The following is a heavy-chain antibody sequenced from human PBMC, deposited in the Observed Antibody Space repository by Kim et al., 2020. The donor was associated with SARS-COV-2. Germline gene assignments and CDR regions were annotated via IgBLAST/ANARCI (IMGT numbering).Heavy chain of an antibody. CDR3: AKVRARLLGYYYYGMDV. D-gene: IGHD2-8*02. CDR1: GFTFSSYA. J-gene: IGHJ6*02. V-gene: IGHV3-23*01. Sequence: GGYLRLSCAASGFTFSSYAMSWVRQAPGKGLEWVSAISGSGGSTYYADSVKGRFTISRDNSKNTLYLQMNSLRAEDTAVYYCAKVRARLLGYYYYGMDVWGQGTTVTVSS. CDR2: ISGSGGST.